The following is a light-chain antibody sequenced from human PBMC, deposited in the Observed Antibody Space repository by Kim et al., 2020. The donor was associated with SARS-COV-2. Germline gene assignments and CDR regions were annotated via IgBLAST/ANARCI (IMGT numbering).Light chain of an antibody. CDR2: GAS. CDR1: QSVSRSY. V-gene: IGKV3-20*01. CDR3: QQYGSSPLT. J-gene: IGKJ4*01. Sequence: SPGERATLSCRASQSVSRSYLAWYQQKPGLAPRLLIYGASSRATAVPDRFSGSGSGTDFTLTISRLEPEDFAVYYCQQYGSSPLTFGGGTKVDIK.